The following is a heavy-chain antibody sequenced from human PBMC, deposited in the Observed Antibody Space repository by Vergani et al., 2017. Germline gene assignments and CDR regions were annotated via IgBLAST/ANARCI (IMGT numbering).Heavy chain of an antibody. V-gene: IGHV5-10-1*03. CDR2: IDPSDSYT. CDR3: ARQWDIVVVVAATDYHYGMDV. Sequence: EVQLVQSGAEVKKPGESLRISCKGSGYSFTSYWISWVRQMPGKGLEWMGRIDPSDSYTNYSPSFQGHVTISADKSISTAYLQWSSLKASDTAMYYCARQWDIVVVVAATDYHYGMDVWGQGTTVTVSS. J-gene: IGHJ6*02. D-gene: IGHD2-15*01. CDR1: GYSFTSYW.